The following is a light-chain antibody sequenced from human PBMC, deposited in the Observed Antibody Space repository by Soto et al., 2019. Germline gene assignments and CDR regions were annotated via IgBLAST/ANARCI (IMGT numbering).Light chain of an antibody. J-gene: IGLJ1*01. Sequence: QSALTQPASVSGSPGQSITIPCTGTSSDVGAYNLFSWYQQHPGKAPKLMISEANERPSGVSDRFSTSKSGNTASLTISGLQAEDEADYYCCSFAPGGTYVFGTGTKVTVL. V-gene: IGLV2-23*01. CDR1: SSDVGAYNL. CDR2: EAN. CDR3: CSFAPGGTYV.